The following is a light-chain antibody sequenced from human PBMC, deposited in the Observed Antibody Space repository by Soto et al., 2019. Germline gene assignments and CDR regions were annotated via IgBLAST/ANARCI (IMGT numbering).Light chain of an antibody. J-gene: IGKJ1*01. Sequence: QSPGTLSLSPGERATLSCRASQSVSSSYLAWYQQKPGQAPRLLIYGASTRATGIPARFSGSGSGTEFTLTISSLQREDFATYYCQQAYGAPPTFGQGTKVDNK. CDR2: GAS. CDR3: QQAYGAPPT. V-gene: IGKV3D-7*01. CDR1: QSVSSSY.